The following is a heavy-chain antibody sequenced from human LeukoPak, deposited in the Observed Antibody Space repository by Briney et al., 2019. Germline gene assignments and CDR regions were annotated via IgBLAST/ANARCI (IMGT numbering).Heavy chain of an antibody. D-gene: IGHD3-10*01. J-gene: IGHJ4*02. CDR2: IHNSGTT. V-gene: IGHV4-34*01. CDR3: ARRYYYNLGSFPFDF. CDR1: GGPFSGYF. Sequence: SETLSLTCAVSGGPFSGYFWSWIRQSSGKGLEWIGEIHNSGTTNYNPFLNSRVTISEETSKNQFYLNLSSVTAADTAVYYCARRYYYNLGSFPFDFWGQGTLVTVSS.